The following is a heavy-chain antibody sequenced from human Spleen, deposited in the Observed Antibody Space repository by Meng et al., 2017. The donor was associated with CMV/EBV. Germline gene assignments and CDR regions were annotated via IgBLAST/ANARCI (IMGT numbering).Heavy chain of an antibody. D-gene: IGHD1-26*01. CDR2: IIPIFGTA. CDR3: ARGTLTVGATMYYFDY. J-gene: IGHJ4*02. Sequence: GGTFSSYAISWVRQDPGQGREWMGGIIPIFGTANYAQKFQGRVTITTDESTSTAYMELSSLRSEDTAVYYCARGTLTVGATMYYFDYWGQGTLVTVSS. CDR1: GGTFSSYA. V-gene: IGHV1-69*05.